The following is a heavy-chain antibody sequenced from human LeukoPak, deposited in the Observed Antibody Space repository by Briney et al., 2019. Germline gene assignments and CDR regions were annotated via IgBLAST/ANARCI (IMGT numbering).Heavy chain of an antibody. CDR3: ARGDSYYFAIFDY. CDR1: GGSISSGSYY. CDR2: IYTSGST. Sequence: SETLSLTCTVSGGSISSGSYYWSWIRQPAGKGLEWIGRIYTSGSTNYNPSLKSRVTISVDTSKNQFSLKLSSVTAADTAVYYCARGDSYYFAIFDYWGQGTLVTVSS. J-gene: IGHJ4*02. D-gene: IGHD3-22*01. V-gene: IGHV4-61*02.